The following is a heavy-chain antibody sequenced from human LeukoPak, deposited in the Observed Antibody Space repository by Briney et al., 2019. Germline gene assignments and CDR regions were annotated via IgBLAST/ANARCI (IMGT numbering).Heavy chain of an antibody. CDR3: ARGPMYYYDSSGYYGTDYFDY. Sequence: GGSLRLSCAASGFTFSSYSMNWVRQAPGKGLEWVSSISSSSSYIYYADSVKGRFTISRDNAKNSLYLQMNSLRAEYTAVYYCARGPMYYYDSSGYYGTDYFDYWGQGTLVTVSS. D-gene: IGHD3-22*01. V-gene: IGHV3-21*01. J-gene: IGHJ4*02. CDR1: GFTFSSYS. CDR2: ISSSSSYI.